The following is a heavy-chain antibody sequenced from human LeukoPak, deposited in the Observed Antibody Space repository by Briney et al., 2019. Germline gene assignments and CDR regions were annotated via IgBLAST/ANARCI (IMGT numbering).Heavy chain of an antibody. CDR2: ISAYNGNT. V-gene: IGHV1-18*01. CDR3: ARVRPQRWLQSAFGWYFDY. J-gene: IGHJ4*02. D-gene: IGHD5-24*01. CDR1: GYTFTSYG. Sequence: GASVKVSCKASGYTFTSYGISWVRQAPGQGLEWMGWISAYNGNTNYAQKLQGRVTMTTDTSTSTAYMELRSLRSDDTAVYYCARVRPQRWLQSAFGWYFDYWGQGTLVTVSS.